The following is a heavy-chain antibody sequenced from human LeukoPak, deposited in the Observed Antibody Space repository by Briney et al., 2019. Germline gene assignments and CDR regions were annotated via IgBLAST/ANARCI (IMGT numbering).Heavy chain of an antibody. CDR1: GFTFSDHY. J-gene: IGHJ3*02. V-gene: IGHV3-72*01. D-gene: IGHD1-26*01. CDR3: ARTSGSYSGGAFDI. Sequence: GGSLRLSCAVSGFTFSDHYMDWVRQAPGKGLEWVGRIRNKANRYTTEYAASVKGRFTFSRDDSKNSLYLQMNSLKTEDTAMYYCARTSGSYSGGAFDIWGRGTMVTVSS. CDR2: IRNKANRYTT.